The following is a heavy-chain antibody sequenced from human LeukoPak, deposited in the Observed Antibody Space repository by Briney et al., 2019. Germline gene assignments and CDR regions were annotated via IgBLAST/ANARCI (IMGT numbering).Heavy chain of an antibody. CDR2: IKNDGSDK. CDR1: GFSFSSSW. D-gene: IGHD2-15*01. Sequence: GGSLRLCCEASGFSFSSSWMTWVRQAPGKGLEWVATIKNDGSDKYYVDSVKGRFTLSRDNAKSSLYLQMNSLRVEDTAVYYCADLGYTDGGQGTLVTVSS. CDR3: ADLGYTD. J-gene: IGHJ4*02. V-gene: IGHV3-7*01.